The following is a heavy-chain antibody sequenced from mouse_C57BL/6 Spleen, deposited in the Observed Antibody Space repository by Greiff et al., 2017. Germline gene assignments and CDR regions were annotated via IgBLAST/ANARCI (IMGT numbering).Heavy chain of an antibody. V-gene: IGHV2-5*01. Sequence: VQLQESGPGLVQPSQSLSITCTVSGFSLTSYGVHWVRQSPGKGLEWLGVIWRGGSTDYNAAFMSRLSITKDNSKSQVFFKMNSLQADDTAIYYCAKNLLYSSYAMDYWGQGTSVTVSS. CDR1: GFSLTSYG. CDR2: IWRGGST. D-gene: IGHD2-5*01. J-gene: IGHJ4*01. CDR3: AKNLLYSSYAMDY.